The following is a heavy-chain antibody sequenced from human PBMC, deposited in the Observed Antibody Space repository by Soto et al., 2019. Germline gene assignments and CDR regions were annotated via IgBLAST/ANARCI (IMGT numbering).Heavy chain of an antibody. D-gene: IGHD3-22*01. Sequence: GGSXRLSCAASGLTFSSYAMSWVRQAPGKGLEWVSAISGSGGSTYYADSVKGRFTISRDNSKNTLYLQMNSLRAEDTAVYYCAKDYQAYYYDSSGYPNWFDPWGQGTLVTVSS. V-gene: IGHV3-23*01. CDR2: ISGSGGST. CDR3: AKDYQAYYYDSSGYPNWFDP. J-gene: IGHJ5*02. CDR1: GLTFSSYA.